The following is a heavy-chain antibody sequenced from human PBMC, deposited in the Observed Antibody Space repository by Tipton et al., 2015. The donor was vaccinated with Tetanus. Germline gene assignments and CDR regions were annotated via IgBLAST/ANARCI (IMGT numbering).Heavy chain of an antibody. Sequence: TLSLTCTVSGASISNDYWAWIRQAPGMGLEWIGYISDRGSTDYNPSLKSRVTMSLDTSKKQFSLKLSSMTAADTAVYYCARDVRGFSYDSNGFYSPSYYFDSWGQGTLVTVSS. CDR3: ARDVRGFSYDSNGFYSPSYYFDS. V-gene: IGHV4-59*01. D-gene: IGHD3-22*01. J-gene: IGHJ4*02. CDR1: GASISNDY. CDR2: ISDRGST.